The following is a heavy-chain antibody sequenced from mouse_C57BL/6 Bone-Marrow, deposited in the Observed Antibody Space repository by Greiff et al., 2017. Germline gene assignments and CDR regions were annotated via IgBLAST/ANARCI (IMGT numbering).Heavy chain of an antibody. Sequence: EVMLVESEGGLVQPGSSMKLSCTASGFTFSDYYMAWVRQVPEKGLEWVANINYDGSSTYYLDSLKSRFIISRDNAKTILYLQMSSLKSEDTATYYCARVSMMVTSYYFDYWGQGTTLTVSS. CDR1: GFTFSDYY. J-gene: IGHJ2*01. CDR2: INYDGSST. V-gene: IGHV5-16*01. CDR3: ARVSMMVTSYYFDY. D-gene: IGHD2-3*01.